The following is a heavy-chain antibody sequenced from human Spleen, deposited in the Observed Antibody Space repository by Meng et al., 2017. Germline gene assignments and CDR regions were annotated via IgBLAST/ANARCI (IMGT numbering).Heavy chain of an antibody. V-gene: IGHV1-3*01. Sequence: VPLVQSGAEVKKPGASVKISCKASGDTFSGYAMHWVRQAPGQRLEWMGWINAGDGNTKYSRKFQGRVTITRDTSASTAYMEMSSLRSEDTAVYYCAKDYFGSGSFNPWGQGTLVTVSS. D-gene: IGHD3-10*01. CDR2: INAGDGNT. CDR3: AKDYFGSGSFNP. J-gene: IGHJ5*02. CDR1: GDTFSGYA.